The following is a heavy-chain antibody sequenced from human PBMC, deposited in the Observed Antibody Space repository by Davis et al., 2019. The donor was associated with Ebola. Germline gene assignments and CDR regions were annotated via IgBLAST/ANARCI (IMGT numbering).Heavy chain of an antibody. V-gene: IGHV3-30-3*01. CDR1: GFTFSSYA. Sequence: GESLKISCAASGFTFSSYAMHWVRQAPGKGLEWVAVISYDGSNKYYADSVKGRFTISRDNSKNTLYLQMNSLRAEDTAVYYCARAYCGGDCYNPPYYYYYGMDVWGQGTTVTVSS. CDR2: ISYDGSNK. D-gene: IGHD2-21*02. CDR3: ARAYCGGDCYNPPYYYYYGMDV. J-gene: IGHJ6*02.